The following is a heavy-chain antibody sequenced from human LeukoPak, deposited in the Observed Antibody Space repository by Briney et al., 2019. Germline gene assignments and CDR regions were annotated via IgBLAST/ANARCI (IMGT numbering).Heavy chain of an antibody. Sequence: GGSLRLSCAASGFTFSNYGMHWVRQAPGKGLEWVAVISYDGSNEYYADSVKGRFTISRDNSKNTLYLQMNSLRAEDTAVYYCARVNSGWYLDYWGQGTLVTVSS. V-gene: IGHV3-30*19. CDR3: ARVNSGWYLDY. CDR2: ISYDGSNE. CDR1: GFTFSNYG. J-gene: IGHJ4*02. D-gene: IGHD6-19*01.